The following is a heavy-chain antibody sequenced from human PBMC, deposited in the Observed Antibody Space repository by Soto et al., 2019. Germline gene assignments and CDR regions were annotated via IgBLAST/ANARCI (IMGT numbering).Heavy chain of an antibody. D-gene: IGHD6-6*01. CDR1: RCTFSSYA. J-gene: IGHJ4*02. V-gene: IGHV3-23*01. CDR3: AKAGGSSLYFEY. Sequence: EVSLRLSCAAARCTFSSYAMSWVRQAPGKGLEWVSAISGSGCSTYYADSVKGWFTLSRDNSNNTLYLHMKSMTAEETAVYYCAKAGGSSLYFEYWRQGTLVTVSS. CDR2: ISGSGCST.